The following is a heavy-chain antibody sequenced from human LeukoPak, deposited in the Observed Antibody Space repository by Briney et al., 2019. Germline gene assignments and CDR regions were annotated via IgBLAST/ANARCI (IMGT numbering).Heavy chain of an antibody. CDR2: ISGSGGST. V-gene: IGHV3-23*01. CDR3: AKEARPGYCSGGSCSWFDP. D-gene: IGHD2-15*01. J-gene: IGHJ5*02. CDR1: GFTFSNYA. Sequence: GRSLRLSCAASGFTFSNYAMTWVRQAPGKRLQWVSAISGSGGSTYYADSVKGRFTISRDNLKNTLYLQVNSLRVEDTAVYYCAKEARPGYCSGGSCSWFDPWGQGALVTVSS.